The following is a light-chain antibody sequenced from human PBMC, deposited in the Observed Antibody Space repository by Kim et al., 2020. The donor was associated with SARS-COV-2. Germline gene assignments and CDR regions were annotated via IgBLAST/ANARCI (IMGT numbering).Light chain of an antibody. Sequence: SGGDRVTSTGQASQAINNYLNWYQQKPGKAPRLLLYDASNLEPGVPSRFSGSGSGTYFTLTITSLQPEDVATYYCQQYDNLPPFIFGQGTKLEI. CDR1: QAINNY. CDR2: DAS. V-gene: IGKV1-33*01. J-gene: IGKJ2*01. CDR3: QQYDNLPPFI.